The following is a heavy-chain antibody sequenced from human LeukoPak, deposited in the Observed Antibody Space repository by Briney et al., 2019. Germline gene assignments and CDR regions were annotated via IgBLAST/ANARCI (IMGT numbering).Heavy chain of an antibody. Sequence: SETLSLTCTVSGRSMSSSNYYWGWIRQPPEKGLEWIGSIYYSRSTYYNPSLKSRVTISVDTSNNQFSLKLSSVTAADTAVYYCARRACSGGSCYSSIWYYYYYMDVWGKGTTVTISS. CDR1: GRSMSSSNYY. V-gene: IGHV4-39*07. D-gene: IGHD2-15*01. CDR2: IYYSRST. J-gene: IGHJ6*03. CDR3: ARRACSGGSCYSSIWYYYYYMDV.